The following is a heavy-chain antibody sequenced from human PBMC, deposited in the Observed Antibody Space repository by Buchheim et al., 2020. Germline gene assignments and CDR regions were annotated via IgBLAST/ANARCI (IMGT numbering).Heavy chain of an antibody. V-gene: IGHV4-30-4*01. J-gene: IGHJ4*02. CDR3: ARTIYCSSTSCQPGMDYFDY. D-gene: IGHD2-2*01. Sequence: QVQLQESGPGLVKPSETLSLTCTVSGGSISSYYWSWIRQPPGKGLEWIGYIYYSGSTYYNPSLKSRVTISVDTSKNQFSLKLSSVTAADTAVYYCARTIYCSSTSCQPGMDYFDYWGQGTL. CDR1: GGSISSYY. CDR2: IYYSGST.